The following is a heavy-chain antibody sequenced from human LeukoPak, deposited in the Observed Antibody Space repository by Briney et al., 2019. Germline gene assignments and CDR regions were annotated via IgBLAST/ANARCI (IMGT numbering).Heavy chain of an antibody. D-gene: IGHD5-12*01. CDR2: IYHRGST. V-gene: IGHV4-59*08. J-gene: IGHJ4*02. Sequence: SETLSLTCTVSGGSINSYYWSWIRQPPGKGLEWLGYIYHRGSTNYNSSLKSRVSISVDTSKNQFYLKLTSVTAADTAVYYCARLDSGYGKYYFDYWGQGTLVTVSS. CDR3: ARLDSGYGKYYFDY. CDR1: GGSINSYY.